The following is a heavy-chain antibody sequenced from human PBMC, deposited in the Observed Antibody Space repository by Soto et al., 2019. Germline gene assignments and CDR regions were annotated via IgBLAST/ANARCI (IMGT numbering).Heavy chain of an antibody. CDR3: ARSGYYGFVY. V-gene: IGHV4-59*02. J-gene: IGHJ4*02. D-gene: IGHD3-10*01. CDR1: GESVIDYY. CDR2: IYYTGST. Sequence: SETLSLTCAVSGESVIDYYWSWIRQPPGKGLEWIGHIYYTGSTNYNPSLRSRVTMSQDTSKNQFSLKLASVTAADTAVYYSARSGYYGFVYWGQGALVTVSS.